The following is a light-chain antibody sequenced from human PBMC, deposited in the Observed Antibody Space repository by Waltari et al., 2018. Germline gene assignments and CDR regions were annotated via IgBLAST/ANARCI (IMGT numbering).Light chain of an antibody. J-gene: IGKJ1*01. CDR2: KAS. CDR3: QQYNSYSRT. Sequence: DIQMPQSPSTLSASVGDIVTITCRASQSISSWLAWYQQKPGKAPKLLIYKASSLESGVPSRFSGSGSGTEFTLTISSLQPDDFATYYCQQYNSYSRTFGQGTKVEIK. CDR1: QSISSW. V-gene: IGKV1-5*03.